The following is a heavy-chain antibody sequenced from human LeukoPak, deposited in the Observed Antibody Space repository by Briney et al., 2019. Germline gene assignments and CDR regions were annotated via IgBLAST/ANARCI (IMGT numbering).Heavy chain of an antibody. Sequence: GGSLRLSCAPSGFTFSNYAMSWVRQAPGKGLEWVSAISGSGGMTYYADSVKGRFTISRDNSENMLFLQVNSLRVDDTAVYYCAKALGTLAGASDYWGQGTLVTVSS. CDR3: AKALGTLAGASDY. CDR1: GFTFSNYA. D-gene: IGHD6-19*01. J-gene: IGHJ4*02. CDR2: ISGSGGMT. V-gene: IGHV3-23*01.